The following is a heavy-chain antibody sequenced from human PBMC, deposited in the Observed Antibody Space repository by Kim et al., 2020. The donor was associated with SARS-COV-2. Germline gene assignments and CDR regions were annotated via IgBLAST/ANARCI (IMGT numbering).Heavy chain of an antibody. Sequence: GGSLRLSCSASGFTFSNYVMNWVHQAPGKGLEWVSSISASGTYLYYADSMKGRFTISRDNAKSSLYLQMNSLRAEDTAVYYCARDPLYGSGTSFYYYSMDVWGRGTTVTVSS. D-gene: IGHD3-10*01. V-gene: IGHV3-21*01. CDR3: ARDPLYGSGTSFYYYSMDV. J-gene: IGHJ6*02. CDR2: ISASGTYL. CDR1: GFTFSNYV.